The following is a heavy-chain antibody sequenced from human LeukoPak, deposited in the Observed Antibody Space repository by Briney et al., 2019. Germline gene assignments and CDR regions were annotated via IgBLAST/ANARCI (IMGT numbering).Heavy chain of an antibody. Sequence: PSETLSLTCTVSGGSINSYYWSWIRQPAGKGLEWIGNIYSSGSTNYNPSLKSRVSMSVDTSKNQFSLKSTSVTAADTALHYCARGGKATVVTMWVQGILVTVSS. D-gene: IGHD4-23*01. V-gene: IGHV4-4*07. CDR3: ARGGKATVVTM. CDR1: GGSINSYY. J-gene: IGHJ4*02. CDR2: IYSSGST.